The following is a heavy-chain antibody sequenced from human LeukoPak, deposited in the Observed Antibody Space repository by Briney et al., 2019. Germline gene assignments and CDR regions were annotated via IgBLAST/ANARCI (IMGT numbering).Heavy chain of an antibody. CDR1: GFTFCSYS. CDR2: ISSSSSYI. Sequence: TGGSLRLSCAASGFTFCSYSMNWVRQAPGKGLEWVSSISSSSSYIYYADPVKGRFTISRDNAKNSLYLQMNSLRAEDTAVYYCARVTVPPNAFDIWGQGTMVTVSS. D-gene: IGHD4-17*01. CDR3: ARVTVPPNAFDI. V-gene: IGHV3-21*01. J-gene: IGHJ3*02.